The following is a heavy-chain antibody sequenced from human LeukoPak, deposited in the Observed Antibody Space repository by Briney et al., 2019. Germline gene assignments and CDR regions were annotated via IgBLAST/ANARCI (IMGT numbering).Heavy chain of an antibody. CDR2: IYPDDPDT. Sequence: GESLKISCKGSGYRFPTSWIAWVRQMPGKGFEWVGVIYPDDPDTIYNPSFEGQVTFSVDKSISTAYLQWSSLKASDTAIYYCARGAYGSGSSYNFYGMDVWGQGTPVAVSS. J-gene: IGHJ6*02. V-gene: IGHV5-51*01. D-gene: IGHD3-10*01. CDR1: GYRFPTSW. CDR3: ARGAYGSGSSYNFYGMDV.